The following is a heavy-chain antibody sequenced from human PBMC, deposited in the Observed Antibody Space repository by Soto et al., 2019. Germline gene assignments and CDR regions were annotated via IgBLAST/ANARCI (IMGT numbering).Heavy chain of an antibody. Sequence: SETLSLTCAVYGGSFSGFYWSWIRQPPGKGLEWIGEINHSGSINYNASLKSRLTISVDTSKNQFSLKLTSVTAADTAVYFCARGRTGYSSSWYVGWGQGTLVTASS. CDR2: INHSGSI. D-gene: IGHD6-13*01. CDR1: GGSFSGFY. CDR3: ARGRTGYSSSWYVG. V-gene: IGHV4-34*01. J-gene: IGHJ4*02.